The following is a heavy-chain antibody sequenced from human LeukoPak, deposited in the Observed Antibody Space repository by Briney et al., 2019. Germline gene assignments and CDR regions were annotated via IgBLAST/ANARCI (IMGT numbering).Heavy chain of an antibody. CDR2: IYYSGST. Sequence: SETLSLTCTVSGGSINSFYWSWIRQPPGKGLECIGYIYYSGSTNYNPSLKSRVTISVDTSKNQFSLKLSSVTAADTAVYYCARAVADNTFDYWGPGTLVTVSS. J-gene: IGHJ4*02. D-gene: IGHD1-1*01. V-gene: IGHV4-59*01. CDR1: GGSINSFY. CDR3: ARAVADNTFDY.